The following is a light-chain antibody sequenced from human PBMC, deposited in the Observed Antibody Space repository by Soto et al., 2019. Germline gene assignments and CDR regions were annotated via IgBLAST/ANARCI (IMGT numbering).Light chain of an antibody. Sequence: DIQMTQSPSSLSASVGEIVTLTCRASQSISSYLNWYQQKPGKAPKLLIYAASTRATGTPARFSGSGSGTEFTLTISSLQSEDFAIYYCQQYNNWPRTFGQGTKVDI. J-gene: IGKJ1*01. CDR3: QQYNNWPRT. CDR2: AAS. CDR1: QSISSY. V-gene: IGKV1-39*01.